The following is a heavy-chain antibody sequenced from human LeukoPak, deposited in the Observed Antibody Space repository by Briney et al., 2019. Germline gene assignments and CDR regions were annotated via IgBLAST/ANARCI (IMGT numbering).Heavy chain of an antibody. CDR1: GGSISSYY. V-gene: IGHV4-59*01. CDR2: IYYSGST. D-gene: IGHD3-3*01. Sequence: SETLSLTCTVSGGSISSYYWSWIRQPPGKGLEWIGYIYYSGSTNYNPSLKSRVTISVDTSKNQFSLKLSSVTAADTAVYYCARDFYDFWSGYYYNWFDPWGQGTLVTVSP. CDR3: ARDFYDFWSGYYYNWFDP. J-gene: IGHJ5*02.